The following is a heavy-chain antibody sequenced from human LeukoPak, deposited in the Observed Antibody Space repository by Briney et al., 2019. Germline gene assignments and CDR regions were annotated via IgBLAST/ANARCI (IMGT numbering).Heavy chain of an antibody. CDR3: ARVGFPGTKAPFDY. CDR1: GFTFSSYS. D-gene: IGHD1-1*01. V-gene: IGHV3-21*01. CDR2: ISSSSSYI. Sequence: GGSLRLSCAASGFTFSSYSMNWVRQAPGKGLEWVSSISSSSSYIYYADSVKGRFTISRDNAKNSLYLQMNSLRAEDTAVYYCARVGFPGTKAPFDYWGQGTLVTVSS. J-gene: IGHJ4*02.